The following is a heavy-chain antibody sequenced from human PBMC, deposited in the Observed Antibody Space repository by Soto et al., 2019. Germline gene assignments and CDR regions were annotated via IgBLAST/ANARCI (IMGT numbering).Heavy chain of an antibody. J-gene: IGHJ4*02. D-gene: IGHD7-27*01. Sequence: EVQLVESGGGLVQPRGSLRLSCTASGFTFSSYWIHWVRQAPGKGREWVANIKPDGTEKLYADSVKGRFTISRDNAKNSLYPQMNSLRAEDTAVSYWASRLGWVDASGGYWGQGTLVIVSS. CDR1: GFTFSSYW. CDR2: IKPDGTEK. V-gene: IGHV3-7*03. CDR3: ASRLGWVDASGGY.